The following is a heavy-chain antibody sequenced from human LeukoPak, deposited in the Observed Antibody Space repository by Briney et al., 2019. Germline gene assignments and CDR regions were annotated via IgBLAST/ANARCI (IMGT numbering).Heavy chain of an antibody. Sequence: PSETLSLTCTVSGGSISSYYWSWIRQPPGKGLEWIGYIYYSGITNYNPSLKSRVTISVDTSKNQFSLKLSSVTAADTAVYYCARDLGSGRTDDAFDIWGQGTMVTVSS. CDR1: GGSISSYY. J-gene: IGHJ3*02. V-gene: IGHV4-59*01. CDR3: ARDLGSGRTDDAFDI. D-gene: IGHD6-19*01. CDR2: IYYSGIT.